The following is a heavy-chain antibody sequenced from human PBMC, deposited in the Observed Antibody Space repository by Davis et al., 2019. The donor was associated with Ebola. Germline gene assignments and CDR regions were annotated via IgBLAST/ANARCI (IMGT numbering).Heavy chain of an antibody. D-gene: IGHD6-19*01. CDR1: GYTFTSYG. V-gene: IGHV1-2*06. J-gene: IGHJ5*02. CDR2: INPNSGGT. Sequence: ASVKVSCKASGYTFTSYGISWVRQAPGQGLEWMGRINPNSGGTNYAQKFQGRVTMTRDTSISTAYMELSRLRSDDTAVYYCARASIAVAGGPDPWGQGTLVTVSS. CDR3: ARASIAVAGGPDP.